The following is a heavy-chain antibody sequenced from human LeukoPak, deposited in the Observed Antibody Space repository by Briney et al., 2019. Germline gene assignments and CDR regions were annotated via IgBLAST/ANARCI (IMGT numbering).Heavy chain of an antibody. Sequence: SETLSLTCTVSGYSISSGYYWGWIRQPPGKGLEWIGSIYYSGSTYYNPSLKSRVTISVDTSKNQFSLKLSSVTAADTAVYYCARDWRSSTGFDYWGQGTLVTVSS. V-gene: IGHV4-38-2*02. CDR3: ARDWRSSTGFDY. CDR2: IYYSGST. D-gene: IGHD1-1*01. J-gene: IGHJ4*02. CDR1: GYSISSGYY.